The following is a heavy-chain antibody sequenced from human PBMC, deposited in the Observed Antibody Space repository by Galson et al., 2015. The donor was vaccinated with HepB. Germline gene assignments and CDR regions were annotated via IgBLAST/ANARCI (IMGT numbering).Heavy chain of an antibody. D-gene: IGHD1-1*01. CDR2: CGSGNIQ. V-gene: IGHV3-23*05. J-gene: IGHJ5*02. CDR3: AKWELSERWFDP. Sequence: ALRVSCAASGFTFSDFALVWVRQAPGVGLEWVATCGSGNIQYYADYVKRRFTISRDNSRNTLYLQMNSLRAEDTTVYYCAKWELSERWFDPWGQGTLVTVSS. CDR1: GFTFSDFA.